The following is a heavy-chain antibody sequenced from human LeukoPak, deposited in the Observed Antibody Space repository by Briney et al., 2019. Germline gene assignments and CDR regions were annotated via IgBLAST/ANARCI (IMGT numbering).Heavy chain of an antibody. D-gene: IGHD2-15*01. Sequence: PSETLSLTCTVSGGSISSYYWGWIRQPPGKGLEWIGSIYHSGSTYYNPSLKSRVTISVDTSKNQFSLKLSSVTAADTAVYYCARHQYCSGGSCYRYYFDYWGQGTLVTVSS. CDR2: IYHSGST. CDR1: GGSISSYY. J-gene: IGHJ4*02. CDR3: ARHQYCSGGSCYRYYFDY. V-gene: IGHV4-38-2*02.